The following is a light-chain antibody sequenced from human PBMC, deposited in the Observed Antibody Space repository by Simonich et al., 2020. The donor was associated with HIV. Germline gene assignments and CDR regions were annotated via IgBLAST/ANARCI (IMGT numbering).Light chain of an antibody. CDR2: DAS. V-gene: IGKV3D-20*02. J-gene: IGKJ3*01. Sequence: EIVLTQSPGTLSLSPGERATLSCRASQSVSSSYLAWYQQKPGLAPRLLIYDASSRATDIPDRVSGSGSGTDFTLTISRLEPEDFAVYYCQQRSKWPPFTFGPGTKVDIK. CDR3: QQRSKWPPFT. CDR1: QSVSSSY.